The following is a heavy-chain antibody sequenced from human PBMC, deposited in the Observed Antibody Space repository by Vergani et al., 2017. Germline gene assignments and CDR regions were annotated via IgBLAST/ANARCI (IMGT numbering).Heavy chain of an antibody. CDR3: ARSARTVAGTVFDY. V-gene: IGHV4-61*02. Sequence: QVQLQESGPGLVKPSQTLSLTCTVSGGSISRGSYYWSWIRQPAGKGLEWIGRIYTSGSTNYNPSLKSRVTISVDTSKNQFSLKLSSVTAADTAVYYCARSARTVAGTVFDYWGQGTLVTVSS. CDR2: IYTSGST. J-gene: IGHJ4*02. CDR1: GGSISRGSYY. D-gene: IGHD6-19*01.